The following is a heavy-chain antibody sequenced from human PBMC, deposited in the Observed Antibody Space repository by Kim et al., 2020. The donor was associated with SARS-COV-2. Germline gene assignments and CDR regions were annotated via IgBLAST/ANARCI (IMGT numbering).Heavy chain of an antibody. J-gene: IGHJ6*02. CDR3: ARSGMDV. Sequence: PSGGHTSYAQKFQGRVTMTRDTSTSTVYMEVSSQKSEDTAVYYCARSGMDVWGQGTTVTVSS. CDR2: PSGGHT. V-gene: IGHV1-46*01.